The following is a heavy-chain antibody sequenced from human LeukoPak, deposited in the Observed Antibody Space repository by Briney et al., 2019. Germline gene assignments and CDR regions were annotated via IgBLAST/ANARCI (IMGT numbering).Heavy chain of an antibody. J-gene: IGHJ5*02. CDR2: IYYSGST. V-gene: IGHV4-59*12. D-gene: IGHD3-22*01. Sequence: SETLSLTCTVSGGSISSYYWSWIRQPPGKGLEWIGYIYYSGSTNYNPSLKSRVTISVDTSKNQFSLKLTSVTAADTAVYYCARLVVITTFDWFDPWGQGTLVTVSS. CDR3: ARLVVITTFDWFDP. CDR1: GGSISSYY.